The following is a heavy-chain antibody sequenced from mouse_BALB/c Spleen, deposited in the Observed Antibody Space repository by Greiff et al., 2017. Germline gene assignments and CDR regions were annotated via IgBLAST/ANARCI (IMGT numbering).Heavy chain of an antibody. V-gene: IGHV5-6-5*01. CDR1: GFTFSSYA. D-gene: IGHD2-14*01. J-gene: IGHJ3*01. Sequence: EVKVEESGGGLVKPGGSLKLSCAASGFTFSSYAMSWVRQTPEKRLEWVASISSGGSTYYPDSVKGRFTISRDNARNILYLQMSSLRSEDTAMYYCARRGDYRYDGFAYWGQGTLVTVSA. CDR3: ARRGDYRYDGFAY. CDR2: ISSGGST.